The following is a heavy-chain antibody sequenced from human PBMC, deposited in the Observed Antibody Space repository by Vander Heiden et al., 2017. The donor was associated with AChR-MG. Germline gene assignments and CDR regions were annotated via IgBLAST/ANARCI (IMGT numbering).Heavy chain of an antibody. J-gene: IGHJ6*02. CDR3: ARDSAPIWFGELSMYYYYYGMDV. V-gene: IGHV4-38-2*02. CDR1: GYSISSGYY. Sequence: QVQLQESGPGLVKPSETLSLTCAVSGYSISSGYYWAWIRQPPGRGLEWIGSIYHSGSTYYNPSLKSRVTIAVDTSKNQFSLKLSSVTAADTAVYYCARDSAPIWFGELSMYYYYYGMDVWGQGNTVTVSS. CDR2: IYHSGST. D-gene: IGHD3-10*01.